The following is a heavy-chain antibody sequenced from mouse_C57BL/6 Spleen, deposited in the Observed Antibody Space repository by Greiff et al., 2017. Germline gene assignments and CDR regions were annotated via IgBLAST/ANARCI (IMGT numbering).Heavy chain of an antibody. D-gene: IGHD1-1*01. V-gene: IGHV1-69*01. Sequence: QVQLQQPGAELVMPGASVKLSCKASGYTFTSYWMHWVKQRPGQGLEWIGEIDPSDSYTNYNQKFKGKSTWTVDKSSSTAYMQLSSLTSEDSAVYYCARCPCYGSSWVYFDDWGQGTTLTVSS. CDR1: GYTFTSYW. CDR2: IDPSDSYT. J-gene: IGHJ2*01. CDR3: ARCPCYGSSWVYFDD.